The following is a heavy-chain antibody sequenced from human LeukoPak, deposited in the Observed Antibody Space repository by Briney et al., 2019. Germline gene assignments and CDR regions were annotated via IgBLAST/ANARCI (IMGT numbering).Heavy chain of an antibody. V-gene: IGHV4-4*07. CDR2: VSSSGNT. CDR1: GGSINDYY. D-gene: IGHD6-19*01. Sequence: SETLSLTCVVSGGSINDYYWSGIRQSAGKGLEWIGRVSSSGNTNYSPSLKSRLTMSVDNSNNQFSLRLTSVTAADTALYYCARDRGVTVPDRRLDYWGQGTLVTVSS. J-gene: IGHJ4*02. CDR3: ARDRGVTVPDRRLDY.